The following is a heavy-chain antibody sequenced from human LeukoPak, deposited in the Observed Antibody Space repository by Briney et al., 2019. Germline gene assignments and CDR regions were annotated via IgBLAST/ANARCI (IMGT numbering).Heavy chain of an antibody. D-gene: IGHD3-9*01. CDR1: GFTFSGSA. CDR3: TRQEYYDILTGHAPRSNYYYGMDV. CDR2: IRSKANSYAT. Sequence: GGSLRLSCAASGFTFSGSAMHWVRQASGKGLEWVGRIRSKANSYATAYAASVKGRFTISRDDSKNTAYLQMNSLKTEDTAVYYCTRQEYYDILTGHAPRSNYYYGMDVWGQGTTVTVSS. J-gene: IGHJ6*02. V-gene: IGHV3-73*01.